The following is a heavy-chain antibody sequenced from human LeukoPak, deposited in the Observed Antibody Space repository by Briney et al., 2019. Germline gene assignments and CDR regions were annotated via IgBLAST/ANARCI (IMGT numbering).Heavy chain of an antibody. J-gene: IGHJ4*02. CDR3: ARDGSNYDFWSGYSSFDY. CDR1: RFTFSSYE. Sequence: PGGSLRLSCAASRFTFSSYEMNWVRQAPGKGLEWVSYISSSGSTIYYADSVKGRFTISRDNAKNSLYLQMNSLRAEDTAVYYCARDGSNYDFWSGYSSFDYWGQGTLVTVSS. D-gene: IGHD3-3*01. V-gene: IGHV3-48*03. CDR2: ISSSGSTI.